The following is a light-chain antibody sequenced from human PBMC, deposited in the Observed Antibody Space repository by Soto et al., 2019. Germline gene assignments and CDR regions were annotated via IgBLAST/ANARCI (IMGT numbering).Light chain of an antibody. CDR2: QDI. V-gene: IGLV3-1*01. J-gene: IGLJ2*01. Sequence: SYELTQPPSVSVSPGQTASITCSGDKWGNKYACWYQQKPGQSPVLVIYQDIKRPSGIPERFSGSNSGNTATLTIRGTQAMDEADYYCQAWDSSTVVFGGGTKLTVL. CDR1: KWGNKY. CDR3: QAWDSSTVV.